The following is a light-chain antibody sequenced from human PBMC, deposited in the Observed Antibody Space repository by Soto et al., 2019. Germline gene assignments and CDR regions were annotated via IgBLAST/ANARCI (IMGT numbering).Light chain of an antibody. V-gene: IGKV3-20*01. CDR3: QQYGSSPRT. CDR1: QSVSSSY. J-gene: IGKJ2*01. CDR2: DAS. Sequence: EIVLTQSPGILSLSPGERATLSCRASQSVSSSYLAWYQQKPGQAPRLLIYDASSRATGIPDRFSGSGSGTDLTLTISRLEPEDFAVYYCQQYGSSPRTFGQGTKLEIK.